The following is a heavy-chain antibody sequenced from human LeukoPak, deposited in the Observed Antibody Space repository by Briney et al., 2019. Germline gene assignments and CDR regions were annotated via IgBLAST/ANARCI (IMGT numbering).Heavy chain of an antibody. D-gene: IGHD3-10*01. CDR2: VYHSGYT. J-gene: IGHJ4*02. CDR1: GGSVNSSSYY. Sequence: PSETLSLTCTVSGGSVNSSSYYCGWIRQPPGKALEWIGSVYHSGYTYYNPSPKSRVTISIDTSKNQFSLRLSSVTAADTAVYYCARSSMFRGVTFDYWGQGTLVTVSS. V-gene: IGHV4-39*01. CDR3: ARSSMFRGVTFDY.